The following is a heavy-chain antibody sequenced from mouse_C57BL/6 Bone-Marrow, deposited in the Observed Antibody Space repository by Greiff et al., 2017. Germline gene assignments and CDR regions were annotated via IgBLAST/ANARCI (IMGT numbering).Heavy chain of an antibody. CDR2: ISSGGSYT. V-gene: IGHV5-6*01. Sequence: EVKLMESGGDLVKPGGSLKLSCAASGFTFSSYGMSWVRQTPDKRLEWVATISSGGSYTYYPDSVKGRFTISRDNAKNTLYLQMSSLKSEDTAVYYCASGYGSSYVRFAYWGQGTLVTVSA. CDR3: ASGYGSSYVRFAY. CDR1: GFTFSSYG. D-gene: IGHD1-1*01. J-gene: IGHJ3*01.